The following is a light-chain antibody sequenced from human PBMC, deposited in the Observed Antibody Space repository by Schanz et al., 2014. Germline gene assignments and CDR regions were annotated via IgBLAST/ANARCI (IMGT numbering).Light chain of an antibody. CDR1: SSNIGEGYD. J-gene: IGLJ1*01. Sequence: QSVLTQPPSVSGAPGQRVTISCTGSSSNIGEGYDVHWYQQHPGRAPKLLIYGNSNRPSGDPDRFSGSKSGTSASLAITGLQIEDGADYYCQSSQIPLSDYVFGTGTKLTVL. CDR2: GNS. V-gene: IGLV1-40*01. CDR3: QSSQIPLSDYV.